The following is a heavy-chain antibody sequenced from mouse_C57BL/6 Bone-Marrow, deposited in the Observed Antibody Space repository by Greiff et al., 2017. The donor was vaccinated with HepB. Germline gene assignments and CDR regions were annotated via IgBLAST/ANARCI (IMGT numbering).Heavy chain of an antibody. Sequence: EVQLVESGGDLVKPGGSLKLSCAASGFTFSSYGMSWVRQTPDKRLEWVATISSGGSYTYYPDSVKGRFTISRDNAKNTLYLQMSSLKSEDTAMYYCARGHYGSSYGYFDVWGTGTTVTVSS. J-gene: IGHJ1*03. V-gene: IGHV5-6*01. CDR1: GFTFSSYG. CDR2: ISSGGSYT. CDR3: ARGHYGSSYGYFDV. D-gene: IGHD1-1*01.